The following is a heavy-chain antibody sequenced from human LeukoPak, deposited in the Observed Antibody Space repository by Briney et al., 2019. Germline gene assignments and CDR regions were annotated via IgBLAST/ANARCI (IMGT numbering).Heavy chain of an antibody. D-gene: IGHD4-17*01. CDR3: ARSNDYGDHTFDY. CDR1: GGSFSGYY. V-gene: IGHV4-34*01. CDR2: INHSGST. Sequence: SETLSLTCAVYGGSFSGYYWSWIRPPPGKGLEWIGEINHSGSTNYNPSPKSRVTISVDTSKNQFSLKLSSVTAADTAVYYCARSNDYGDHTFDYWGQGTLVTVSP. J-gene: IGHJ4*02.